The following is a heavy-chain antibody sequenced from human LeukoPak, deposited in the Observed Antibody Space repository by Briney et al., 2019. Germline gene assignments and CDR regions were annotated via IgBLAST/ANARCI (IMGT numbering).Heavy chain of an antibody. Sequence: GGSLRLSCAASGFTFSSYAMSWVRQAPGKGLEWVSAISGSGGSTYYADSVKGRFTISRDNSKNTLYLQMNSLRAEDTAVYYCAKDWGLWSGYYTGDYWGQGTLVTVSS. D-gene: IGHD3-3*01. CDR1: GFTFSSYA. J-gene: IGHJ4*02. CDR2: ISGSGGST. V-gene: IGHV3-23*01. CDR3: AKDWGLWSGYYTGDY.